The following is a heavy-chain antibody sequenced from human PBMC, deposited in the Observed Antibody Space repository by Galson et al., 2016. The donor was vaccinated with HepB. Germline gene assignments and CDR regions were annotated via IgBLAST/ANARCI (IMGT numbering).Heavy chain of an antibody. V-gene: IGHV4-39*01. J-gene: IGHJ3*02. CDR2: IYYSGST. D-gene: IGHD3-10*01. Sequence: SETLSLTCTVSGGSISSSTYYWVWIRQPPGKGLEWIGSIYYSGSTSYNPSLKSRVTISVDTSKNQFSLKLSSVTAADTAVYYCAKPSRGSYAAFDIWGQGTMVTVSS. CDR1: GGSISSSTYY. CDR3: AKPSRGSYAAFDI.